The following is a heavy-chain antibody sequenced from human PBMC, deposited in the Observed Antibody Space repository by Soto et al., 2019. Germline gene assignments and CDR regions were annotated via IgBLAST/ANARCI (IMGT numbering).Heavy chain of an antibody. CDR3: AHSLIGYYYDSSGSNWFDP. Sequence: QITLKESGPPLVKPTQTLTLTCTFSGFSLSTSGVGVGWIRQPPGKALEWLALIYWDDDKRYSPPLKSMLTITKDTSKNQVVLTMTNMDPVDTATYYCAHSLIGYYYDSSGSNWFDPWGQGTLVTVSS. V-gene: IGHV2-5*02. CDR1: GFSLSTSGVG. D-gene: IGHD3-22*01. CDR2: IYWDDDK. J-gene: IGHJ5*02.